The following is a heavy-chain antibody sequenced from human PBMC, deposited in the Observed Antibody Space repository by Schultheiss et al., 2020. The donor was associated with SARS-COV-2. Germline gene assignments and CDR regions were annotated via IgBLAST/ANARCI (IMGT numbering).Heavy chain of an antibody. Sequence: ESLKISCAVYGGSFSGYYWSWIRQSPGKGLEWIGEINHSGSTNYNPSLKSRVNISVTTSKNQFSLKLSSVTAADTALYYCARGGFGVTTNWFDPWGQGTLVTVSS. J-gene: IGHJ5*02. CDR2: INHSGST. D-gene: IGHD3-3*01. CDR1: GGSFSGYY. CDR3: ARGGFGVTTNWFDP. V-gene: IGHV4-34*01.